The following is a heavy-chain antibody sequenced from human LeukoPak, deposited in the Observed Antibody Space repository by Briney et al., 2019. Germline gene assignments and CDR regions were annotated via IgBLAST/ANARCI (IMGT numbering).Heavy chain of an antibody. D-gene: IGHD2-15*01. CDR1: RFIFSNYA. CDR2: ISYHGSDQ. J-gene: IGHJ4*02. V-gene: IGHV3-30*04. Sequence: GGSLRLSCAASRFIFSNYAMHWVRQAPGKGLDWVAVISYHGSDQYYADSVKGRFIISRDYSKNTLYLQMNSLRTEDTAVYYCARQDCSGGSCYLDYWGQGTLVTVSS. CDR3: ARQDCSGGSCYLDY.